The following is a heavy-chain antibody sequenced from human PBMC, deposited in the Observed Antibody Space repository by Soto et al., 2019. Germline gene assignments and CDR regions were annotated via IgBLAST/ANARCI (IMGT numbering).Heavy chain of an antibody. CDR2: IFYSGNT. J-gene: IGHJ3*02. CDR3: ASRDYNDAFDI. D-gene: IGHD4-4*01. CDR1: GGSIVSSY. Sequence: LCGGSIVSSYWSWIRQPPGKGLEWIGSIFYSGNTNYNPSLQRRVTLSIDASKNQFSLKLKSVTAADTAVYYCASRDYNDAFDIWGQGTVVTVSS. V-gene: IGHV4-59*01.